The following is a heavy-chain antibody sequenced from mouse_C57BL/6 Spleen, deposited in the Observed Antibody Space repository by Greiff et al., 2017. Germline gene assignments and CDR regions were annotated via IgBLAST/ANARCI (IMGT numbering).Heavy chain of an antibody. Sequence: QVQLKESGAELMKPGASVKLSCKATGYTFTGYWIEWVKQRPGHGLEWIGEILPGSGSTNYNEKFKGKATFTADTSSNTAYMQLSSLTTEDSAIYYCARKGAYGNYEAYWGQGTLVTVSA. D-gene: IGHD2-1*01. CDR2: ILPGSGST. J-gene: IGHJ3*01. CDR1: GYTFTGYW. CDR3: ARKGAYGNYEAY. V-gene: IGHV1-9*01.